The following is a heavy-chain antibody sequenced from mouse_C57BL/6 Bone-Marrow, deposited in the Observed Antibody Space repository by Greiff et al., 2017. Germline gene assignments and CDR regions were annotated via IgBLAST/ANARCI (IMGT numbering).Heavy chain of an antibody. CDR2: IDPSDSYT. CDR1: GYTFTSYW. D-gene: IGHD2-5*01. V-gene: IGHV1-69*01. CDR3: ARESNFWFAY. Sequence: QVQLQQPGAELVMPGASVKLSCKASGYTFTSYWMHWVKQRPGQGLEWIGEIDPSDSYTNSNQKFKGKSTLTVDKSSSTAYMQLSSLTSEDYAVYYCARESNFWFAYWGTGTLVTVSA. J-gene: IGHJ3*01.